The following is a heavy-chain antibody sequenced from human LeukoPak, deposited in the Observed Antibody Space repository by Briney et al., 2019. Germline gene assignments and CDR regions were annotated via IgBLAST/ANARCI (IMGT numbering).Heavy chain of an antibody. CDR2: IYYTGGT. CDR1: GVSITSSSYY. Sequence: PSETLSLTCSVSGVSITSSSYYCAWLRQPPGKGLEWIGSIYYTGGTYYNPSLKSRLTISLGTSKNQFSLKLNSVTAADTAVYYCARGGGAGRAFDIWGQGTMVTVSS. V-gene: IGHV4-39*01. J-gene: IGHJ3*02. D-gene: IGHD1-26*01. CDR3: ARGGGAGRAFDI.